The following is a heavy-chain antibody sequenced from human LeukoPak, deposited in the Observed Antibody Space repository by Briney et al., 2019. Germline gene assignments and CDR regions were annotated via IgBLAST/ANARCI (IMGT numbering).Heavy chain of an antibody. Sequence: GGSLRLSCAASGFTFSSYAMHWVRQAPGKGLEWVGRIESKIDGGRTDYTAAVKGRFTISRDDSKNILFLHMNGLNTEDTAVYYCTTVSPYGDYLYYFDFWGLGTLVTVSS. CDR2: IESKIDGGRT. V-gene: IGHV3-15*04. CDR1: GFTFSSYA. J-gene: IGHJ4*02. CDR3: TTVSPYGDYLYYFDF. D-gene: IGHD4-17*01.